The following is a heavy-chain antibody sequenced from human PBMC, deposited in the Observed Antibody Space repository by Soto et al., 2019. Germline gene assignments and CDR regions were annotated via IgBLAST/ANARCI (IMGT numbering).Heavy chain of an antibody. D-gene: IGHD4-17*01. Sequence: GGSLRLSCAASGFTFSSYGMHWVRQAPGKGLEWVAVIWYDGSNKYYADSVKGRFTISRDNSKNTLYLQMNSLRAEDTAVYYCARDYGDSYGYYYYYMDVWGKGTKVTVSS. J-gene: IGHJ6*03. CDR1: GFTFSSYG. CDR3: ARDYGDSYGYYYYYMDV. V-gene: IGHV3-33*01. CDR2: IWYDGSNK.